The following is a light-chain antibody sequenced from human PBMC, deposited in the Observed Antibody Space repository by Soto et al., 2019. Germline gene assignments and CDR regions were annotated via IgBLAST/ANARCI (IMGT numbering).Light chain of an antibody. CDR3: QQSYTSPWT. V-gene: IGKV1-39*01. J-gene: IGKJ1*01. CDR1: QSIATY. CDR2: GAS. Sequence: DIQMTQSPSSLSASVGDRVTITCRASQSIATYLNWYQQKAGKAPQLQIYGASRLHGGVPSRFSGRGSRTDFTLTITSLQAEDFAIYYCQQSYTSPWTFGQGTKVEIK.